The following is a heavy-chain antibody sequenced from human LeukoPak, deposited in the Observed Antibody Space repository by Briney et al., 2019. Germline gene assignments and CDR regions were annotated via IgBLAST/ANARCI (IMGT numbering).Heavy chain of an antibody. V-gene: IGHV4-31*03. Sequence: SQTLSLTCTVSGGSISSGGYYWSWIRQHPGKCLEWIGYIYYSGSTYYNPSLKSRVTISVDTSKNQFSLKLSSVTAADTAVYYCARQYDFWSGVNWFDPWGQGTLVTVSS. J-gene: IGHJ5*02. D-gene: IGHD3-3*01. CDR3: ARQYDFWSGVNWFDP. CDR1: GGSISSGGYY. CDR2: IYYSGST.